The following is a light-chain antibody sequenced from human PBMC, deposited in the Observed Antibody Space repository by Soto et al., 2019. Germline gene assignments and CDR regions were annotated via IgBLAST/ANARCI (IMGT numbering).Light chain of an antibody. CDR3: QQYNTYSWT. V-gene: IGKV1-5*03. J-gene: IGKJ1*01. CDR1: QSISTW. Sequence: DIQMTQSPSTLSSSVGDRVTLTCRASQSISTWLAWYQQKPGKAPKLLSYKASNVESGVPSRFRGSGSGTEFTLTISSLKPDDFATYYCQQYNTYSWTFGQGTKVDIK. CDR2: KAS.